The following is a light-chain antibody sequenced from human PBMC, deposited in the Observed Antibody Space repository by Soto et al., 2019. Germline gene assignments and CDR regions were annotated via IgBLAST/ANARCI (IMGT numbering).Light chain of an antibody. Sequence: QSALTQPRSVSGSPGQSVSISCTGTTSDVGSYNYVSWYQQHPGKAPRLMIYDVRKRPSGVPDRLSGSKSGNTASLTISGLRAEDEADYYCCSYAGSYVWVFGGGTKVTVL. V-gene: IGLV2-11*01. CDR1: TSDVGSYNY. CDR3: CSYAGSYVWV. CDR2: DVR. J-gene: IGLJ3*02.